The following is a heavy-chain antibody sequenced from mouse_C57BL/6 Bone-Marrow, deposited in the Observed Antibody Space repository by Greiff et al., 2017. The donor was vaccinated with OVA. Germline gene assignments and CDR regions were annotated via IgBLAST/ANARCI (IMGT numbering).Heavy chain of an antibody. CDR1: GYTFTSYW. D-gene: IGHD1-1*02. CDR3: ARDRVGDPYYYDY. CDR2: IDPSDSYT. V-gene: IGHV1-59*01. J-gene: IGHJ2*01. Sequence: QVQLQQPGAELVRPGTSVKLSCKASGYTFTSYWMHWVKQRPGQGLEWIGVIDPSDSYTNYNQKFKGKATLTVDTSSSTAYMQLSSLTSEDSAVYYGARDRVGDPYYYDYWGQGTTLTVSS.